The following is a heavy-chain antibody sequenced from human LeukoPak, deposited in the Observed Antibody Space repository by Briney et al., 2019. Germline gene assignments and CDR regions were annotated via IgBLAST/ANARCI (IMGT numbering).Heavy chain of an antibody. Sequence: GGSLRLSCAASGFTFSSYSMNWVRQAPGKGLEWVSYISTISSTIYYADSVKGRFTISGDNAKNSLYLQMNSLRAEDTAVYYCAREYYYSSGTGTFDYWGQGTLVTVSS. V-gene: IGHV3-48*04. D-gene: IGHD3-10*01. J-gene: IGHJ4*02. CDR3: AREYYYSSGTGTFDY. CDR2: ISTISSTI. CDR1: GFTFSSYS.